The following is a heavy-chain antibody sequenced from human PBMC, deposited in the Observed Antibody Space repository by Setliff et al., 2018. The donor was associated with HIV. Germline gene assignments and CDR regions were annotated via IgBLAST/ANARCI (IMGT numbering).Heavy chain of an antibody. CDR1: GFTFEDYG. V-gene: IGHV3-20*04. Sequence: LRLSCAVSGFTFEDYGMSWVRQAPGKGLEWVSGINWNGGSTGYVDSVKGRFTISRDNAKNSLYLQMNSLRAEDTAVYYCARVMIGYSGYDAFDYWGQGTLVTVSS. J-gene: IGHJ4*02. CDR3: ARVMIGYSGYDAFDY. D-gene: IGHD5-12*01. CDR2: INWNGGST.